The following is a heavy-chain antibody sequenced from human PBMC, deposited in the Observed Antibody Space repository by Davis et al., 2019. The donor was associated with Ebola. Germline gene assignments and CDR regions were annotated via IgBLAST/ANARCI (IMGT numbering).Heavy chain of an antibody. J-gene: IGHJ4*03. V-gene: IGHV3-7*03. CDR1: GFTFSSYW. CDR3: AREENGATIWARFDY. CDR2: IKQDGSDK. D-gene: IGHD1-1*01. Sequence: GESLKISCAASGFTFSSYWMTWVRQAPGKGLEWVANIKQDGSDKYYVDSGKGRFTISRDNAKNSLYLQMNSLRAEDTAVYYCAREENGATIWARFDYWGQGTTVTVSS.